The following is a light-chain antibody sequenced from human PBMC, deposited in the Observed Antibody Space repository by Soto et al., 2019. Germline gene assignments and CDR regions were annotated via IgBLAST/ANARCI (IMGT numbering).Light chain of an antibody. CDR3: QVWDSDTDRVV. CDR2: YDS. Sequence: SYELTQPPSVSVAPGKTASITCGGNNIGSKSVHWYQQRPGQAPVLVIYYDSDRPSGIPERFSGSNSGNTATLTISRVEAGDEADYYCQVWDSDTDRVVFGGGTKLTVL. V-gene: IGLV3-21*04. J-gene: IGLJ2*01. CDR1: NIGSKS.